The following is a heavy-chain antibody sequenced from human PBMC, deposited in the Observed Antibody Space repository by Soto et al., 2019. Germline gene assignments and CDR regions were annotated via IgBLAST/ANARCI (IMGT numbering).Heavy chain of an antibody. CDR2: ISSSGTTI. D-gene: IGHD3-16*01. CDR1: GFTFSNYA. Sequence: EVQLVESGGGLAQPGGSLRLSCTASGFTFSNYAMDWVRQAPGKGLEWVSYISSSGTTIYYADSVKGRFTISRDNAKNSLYLHMNSLRDEDTAVYYCARDEENDYVWGSYDYWGQGTLVTVSS. V-gene: IGHV3-48*02. J-gene: IGHJ4*02. CDR3: ARDEENDYVWGSYDY.